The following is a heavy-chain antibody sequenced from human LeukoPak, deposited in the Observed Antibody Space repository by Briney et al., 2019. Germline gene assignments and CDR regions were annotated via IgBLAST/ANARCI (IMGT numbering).Heavy chain of an antibody. Sequence: GGSLRLSCATSGFTFSGYAMSWDRQAPGKGLEWVAVISYDGSNKYYADSVKGRFTISRDNSKNTLYLQMNSLRAEDTAVYYCARDLWYGGDYWGQGTLVTVFS. CDR3: ARDLWYGGDY. CDR2: ISYDGSNK. V-gene: IGHV3-30*04. CDR1: GFTFSGYA. J-gene: IGHJ4*02. D-gene: IGHD3-10*01.